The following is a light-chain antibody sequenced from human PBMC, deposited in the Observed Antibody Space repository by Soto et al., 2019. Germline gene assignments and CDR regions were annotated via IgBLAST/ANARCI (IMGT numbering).Light chain of an antibody. CDR2: YDS. CDR3: QVWDSSGDHVV. J-gene: IGLJ2*01. CDR1: NIGGRS. Sequence: SSELTQPPSVSVAPGKTANITCGGNNIGGRSVHWYQQKPGQAPVLVIFYDSDRPSGIPERFSGSNSGNTATLSISRVEAGDEADYYCQVWDSSGDHVVFGGGTKVTVL. V-gene: IGLV3-21*04.